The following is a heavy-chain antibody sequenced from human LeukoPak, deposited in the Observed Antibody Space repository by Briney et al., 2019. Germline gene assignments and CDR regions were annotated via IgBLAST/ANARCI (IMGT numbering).Heavy chain of an antibody. CDR3: ASESSYTWTGNFDY. CDR1: GFTFSSYA. CDR2: ISGSGGST. Sequence: GGSLRLSCAASGFTFSSYAMSWVRQAPGKGLEWVSAISGSGGSTYYADSVKGRFTISRDNSKDTLYLQMNSLRAEDTAVYYCASESSYTWTGNFDYWGQGTLVTVSS. V-gene: IGHV3-23*01. D-gene: IGHD1-20*01. J-gene: IGHJ4*02.